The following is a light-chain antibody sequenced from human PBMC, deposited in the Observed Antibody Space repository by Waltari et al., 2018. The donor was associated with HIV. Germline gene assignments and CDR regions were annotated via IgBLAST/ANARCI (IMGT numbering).Light chain of an antibody. Sequence: SFVLTQPPSVSVAPGKTATIICGGSNLGTKRVQWYQQKSGQAPMLVVYRENDRPSGIPERFVGSISETSATLTISRVEAGDEADYYCQVWDSTTDQVVFGGGTKLTVL. CDR1: NLGTKR. V-gene: IGLV3-21*03. CDR3: QVWDSTTDQVV. J-gene: IGLJ2*01. CDR2: REN.